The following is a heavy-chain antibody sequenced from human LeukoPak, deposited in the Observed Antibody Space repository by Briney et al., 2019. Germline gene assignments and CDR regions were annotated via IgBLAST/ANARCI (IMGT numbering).Heavy chain of an antibody. CDR3: AREMFGSGSYPDF. D-gene: IGHD3-10*01. Sequence: GGSLRLSCAASGFSFATYAMHWVRQAPGQGLEWVALWHDGSHKFYSNSVRGQFTISRDNTTNTVYIQMNNLRPDDTAVYYCAREMFGSGSYPDFWGQGTLVTVSS. J-gene: IGHJ4*02. CDR1: GFSFATYA. V-gene: IGHV3-33*01. CDR2: WHDGSHK.